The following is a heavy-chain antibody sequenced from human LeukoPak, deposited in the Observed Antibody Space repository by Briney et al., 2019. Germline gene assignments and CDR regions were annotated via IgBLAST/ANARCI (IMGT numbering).Heavy chain of an antibody. CDR2: ISGSGGST. CDR3: TKGKGDYVSNPFDY. J-gene: IGHJ4*02. D-gene: IGHD4-17*01. V-gene: IGHV3-23*01. Sequence: QPGGSLRLSCAASGFTFSSYAMNWVRQAPGKGLEWVSGISGSGGSTYYADSVKGRFTISRDNSKNTLYVQMNSLRAEDTAVYYCTKGKGDYVSNPFDYWGQGTLVTVSS. CDR1: GFTFSSYA.